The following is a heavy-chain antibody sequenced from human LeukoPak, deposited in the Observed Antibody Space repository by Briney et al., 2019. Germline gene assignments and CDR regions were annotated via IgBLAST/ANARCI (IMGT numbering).Heavy chain of an antibody. CDR2: ISHDGSIK. CDR1: GFTFSNYG. Sequence: GGSLRLSCAASGFTFSNYGMHWVRQAPGKGLEWVAVISHDGSIKYCEDSVKGRFTISRDNSKNTLYLQMNSLRAEDTAVYYCAQDYYGSGGQGTLVTVSS. D-gene: IGHD3-10*01. CDR3: AQDYYGS. J-gene: IGHJ4*02. V-gene: IGHV3-30*18.